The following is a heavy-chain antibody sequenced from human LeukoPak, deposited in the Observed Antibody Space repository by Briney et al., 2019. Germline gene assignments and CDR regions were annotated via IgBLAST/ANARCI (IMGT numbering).Heavy chain of an antibody. V-gene: IGHV3-74*01. J-gene: IGHJ4*02. CDR1: GFTFSSYW. CDR3: AKETSGTAIDY. D-gene: IGHD1-26*01. CDR2: INTDGSST. Sequence: GGSLRLSCAASGFTFSSYWMHWVRQAPGKGLVWVSRINTDGSSTSYADSVKGRFTISRDNSKSTLYMQMNSLTAEDTAVYYCAKETSGTAIDYWGQGTLVTVSS.